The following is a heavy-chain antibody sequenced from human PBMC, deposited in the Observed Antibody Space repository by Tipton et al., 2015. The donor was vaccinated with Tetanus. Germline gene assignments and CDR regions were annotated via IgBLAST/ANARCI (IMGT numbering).Heavy chain of an antibody. CDR3: AKGADDFWSGYNYGMDV. CDR1: GFTFSSYW. CDR2: INSDGSST. Sequence: SLRLSCAASGFTFSSYWMHWVRQAPGKGLVWVSRINSDGSSTSYADSVKGRFTISRDNSKNTLYLQMNSLRAEDTAVYYCAKGADDFWSGYNYGMDVWGQGTTVTVSS. V-gene: IGHV3-74*01. D-gene: IGHD3-3*01. J-gene: IGHJ6*02.